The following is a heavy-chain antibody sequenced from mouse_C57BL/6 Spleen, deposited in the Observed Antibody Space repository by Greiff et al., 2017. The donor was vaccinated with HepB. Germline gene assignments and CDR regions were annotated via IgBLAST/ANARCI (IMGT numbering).Heavy chain of an antibody. CDR1: GYTFTSYW. Sequence: QVQLKQPGAELVMPGASVKLSCKASGYTFTSYWMHWVKQRPGQGLEWIGEIDPSDSYTNYNQKFKGKSTLTVDKSSSTAYMQLSSLTSEDSAVYYCARFGYGNYDYWGQGTTLTVSS. J-gene: IGHJ2*01. CDR2: IDPSDSYT. CDR3: ARFGYGNYDY. D-gene: IGHD2-10*02. V-gene: IGHV1-69*01.